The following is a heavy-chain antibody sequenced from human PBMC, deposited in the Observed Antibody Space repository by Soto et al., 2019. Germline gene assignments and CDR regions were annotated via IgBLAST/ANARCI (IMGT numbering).Heavy chain of an antibody. V-gene: IGHV1-2*02. D-gene: IGHD2-2*01. CDR3: ARGGGTILAPLP. Sequence: ASVKVSCKASGYTFTGYFIHWVRQAPGEGLEWVGYINPNSGVTKYAPRFLGRVTITRDTSIRTAYMDLNNLRSDDTAVYFCARGGGTILAPLPWGQGTLVTVS. J-gene: IGHJ5*02. CDR1: GYTFTGYF. CDR2: INPNSGVT.